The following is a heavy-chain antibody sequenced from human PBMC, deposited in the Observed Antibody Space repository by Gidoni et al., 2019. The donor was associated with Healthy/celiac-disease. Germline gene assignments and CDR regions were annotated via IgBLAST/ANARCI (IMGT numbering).Heavy chain of an antibody. CDR1: GYTFTSYY. Sequence: QVQLEQPGEEVKKPGASVKVSCKASGYTFTSYYTHWVRQAPGQGLELMGRINPRVGSPSYAQKFHGRVTMTRDTSTSTVYMELSSLRSDDTAVYSCARDSSGYGDYWGQGTLVTVSS. CDR3: ARDSSGYGDY. D-gene: IGHD3-22*01. V-gene: IGHV1-46*01. J-gene: IGHJ4*02. CDR2: INPRVGSP.